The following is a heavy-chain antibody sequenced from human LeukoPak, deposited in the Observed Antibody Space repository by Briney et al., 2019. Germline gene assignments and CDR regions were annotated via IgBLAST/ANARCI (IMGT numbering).Heavy chain of an antibody. V-gene: IGHV4-30-4*07. D-gene: IGHD2-15*01. CDR1: GGSISSGGYS. J-gene: IGHJ5*02. CDR2: IYYSGST. CDR3: ARGGGSSSP. Sequence: SETPSLTCAVSGGSISSGGYSWSWIRQPPGKGLEWIGYIYYSGSTYYNPSLKSRVTISVDTSKNQFSLKLSSVTAADTAVYYCARGGGSSSPWGQGTLVTVSS.